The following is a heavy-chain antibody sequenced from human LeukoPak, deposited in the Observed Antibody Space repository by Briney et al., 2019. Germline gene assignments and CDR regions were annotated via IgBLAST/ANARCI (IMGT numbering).Heavy chain of an antibody. Sequence: SETLSLTCTVSGGSISSSNYYWGWIRQPPGKGLEWIGNMYFSGSTYYNPSLKSRVTISVDTSKNQFSLKLSSVTAADTAVYYCARDNREVRGGDCFDVWGKGTTVTVSS. J-gene: IGHJ6*04. D-gene: IGHD2-21*02. V-gene: IGHV4-39*07. CDR1: GGSISSSNYY. CDR3: ARDNREVRGGDCFDV. CDR2: MYFSGST.